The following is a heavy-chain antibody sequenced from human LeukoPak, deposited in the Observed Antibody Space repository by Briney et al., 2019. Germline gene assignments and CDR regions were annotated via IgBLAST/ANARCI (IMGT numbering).Heavy chain of an antibody. CDR2: ISSSSSYI. V-gene: IGHV3-21*01. J-gene: IGHJ4*02. CDR1: GFTYSSYS. D-gene: IGHD3-10*01. CDR3: ARDRVTMVRGVIIPNDY. Sequence: GGSLRLSCAASGFTYSSYSTNWVRQAPGKGLEWVSSISSSSSYIYYADSVKGRFTISRDNAKNSLYLQMNSLRAEDTAVYYCARDRVTMVRGVIIPNDYWGQGTLVTVSS.